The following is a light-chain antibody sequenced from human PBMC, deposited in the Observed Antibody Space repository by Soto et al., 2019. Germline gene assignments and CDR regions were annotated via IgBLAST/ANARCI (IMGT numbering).Light chain of an antibody. CDR3: SSYTSSSSLGV. V-gene: IGLV2-14*03. Sequence: QPALTQPASVPGSPRQWITISCTGTSSDVGGYNYVSWYQQHPGKAPTPMIHEVTNRPSGVSNCLCGSESGNTASLTISGLQAEYEADYYCSSYTSSSSLGVFGTGTMVTVL. CDR2: EVT. CDR1: SSDVGGYNY. J-gene: IGLJ1*01.